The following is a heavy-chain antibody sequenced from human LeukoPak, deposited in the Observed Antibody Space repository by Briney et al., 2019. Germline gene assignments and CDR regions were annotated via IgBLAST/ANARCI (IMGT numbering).Heavy chain of an antibody. Sequence: ASVKVSCKASGGTFSSYAISWVRQAPGQGLEWMGGIIPIFGTANYAQKFQGRVTITADESTSTAYMELSSLRSEDTAVYYCARESPLVKLMDYWGQGTLSPSPQ. V-gene: IGHV1-69*13. J-gene: IGHJ4*02. D-gene: IGHD3-22*01. CDR3: ARESPLVKLMDY. CDR2: IIPIFGTA. CDR1: GGTFSSYA.